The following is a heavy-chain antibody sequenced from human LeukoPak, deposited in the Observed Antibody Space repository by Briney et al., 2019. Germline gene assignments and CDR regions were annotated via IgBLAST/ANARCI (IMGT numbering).Heavy chain of an antibody. V-gene: IGHV3-11*04. J-gene: IGHJ6*02. CDR1: GFTFSDFY. D-gene: IGHD1-1*01. Sequence: PGGSLRLSCAASGFTFSDFYMTWIRQAPGKGLEWVSYISNSGSTIYYADSVKGRFTISRDNAKNTLYVQMNSLRAEDTAVYYCARMGHDILVPSGMDVWGQGTTVTVSS. CDR2: ISNSGSTI. CDR3: ARMGHDILVPSGMDV.